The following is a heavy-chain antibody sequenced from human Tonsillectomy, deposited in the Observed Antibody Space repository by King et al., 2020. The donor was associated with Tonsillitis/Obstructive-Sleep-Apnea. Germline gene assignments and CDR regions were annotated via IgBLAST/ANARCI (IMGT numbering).Heavy chain of an antibody. D-gene: IGHD3-10*01. CDR3: ARDPFYGSGSYSYGMDV. J-gene: IGHJ6*02. CDR2: MYYSGST. CDR1: GGSISSGGYY. Sequence: VQLQESGPGLVKPSQTLSLTCTVSGGSISSGGYYWSWIRQHPGKGLEWIGYMYYSGSTYYNPSLKSRVTISVDTSKNQFSLKQSPVTAADTAVSYCARDPFYGSGSYSYGMDVWGQGTTVTVSS. V-gene: IGHV4-31*03.